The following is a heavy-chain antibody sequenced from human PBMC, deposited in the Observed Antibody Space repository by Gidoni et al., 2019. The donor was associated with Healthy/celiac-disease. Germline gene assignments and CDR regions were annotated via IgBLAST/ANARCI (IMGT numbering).Heavy chain of an antibody. V-gene: IGHV3-15*01. J-gene: IGHJ4*02. CDR2: IKSKTDGGTT. Sequence: EVQLVESGGGLVKPGGSLRLSCAASGFPFSNAWMSWVRQAPGKGLEWVGRIKSKTDGGTTDYAAPVKGRFTISRDDSKNTLYLQMNSLKTEDTAVYYCTTDQVVTMVRGVRTYFDYWGQGTLVTVSS. CDR1: GFPFSNAW. D-gene: IGHD3-10*01. CDR3: TTDQVVTMVRGVRTYFDY.